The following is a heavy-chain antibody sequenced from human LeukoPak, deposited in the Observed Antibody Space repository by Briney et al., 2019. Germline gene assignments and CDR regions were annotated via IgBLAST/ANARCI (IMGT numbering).Heavy chain of an antibody. Sequence: RPSETLSLTCTVSGGSISSSSYYWSWIRQPPGKGLEWIGYIYYSGSTNYNPSLKSRVTISVDTSKNQFSLKLSSVTAADTAVYYCARVGLGFHGSGSYYTYYYYMDVWGKGTTVTVSS. CDR1: GGSISSSSYY. J-gene: IGHJ6*03. V-gene: IGHV4-61*05. CDR2: IYYSGST. CDR3: ARVGLGFHGSGSYYTYYYYMDV. D-gene: IGHD3-10*01.